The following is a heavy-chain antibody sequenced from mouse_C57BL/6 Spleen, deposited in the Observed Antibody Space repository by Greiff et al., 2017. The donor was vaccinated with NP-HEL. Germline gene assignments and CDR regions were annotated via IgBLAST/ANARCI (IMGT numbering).Heavy chain of an antibody. J-gene: IGHJ1*03. CDR1: GYTFTSYW. CDR3: ARTRRGSRHWYFDV. D-gene: IGHD1-1*01. Sequence: QVQLQQPGAELVMPGASVKLSCKASGYTFTSYWMHWVKQRPGQGLEWIGEIDPSDSYTNYNQKFKGKSTLTVDKSSSTAYMQLSSLTSEDSAVYYCARTRRGSRHWYFDVWGTGTTVTVSS. CDR2: IDPSDSYT. V-gene: IGHV1-69*01.